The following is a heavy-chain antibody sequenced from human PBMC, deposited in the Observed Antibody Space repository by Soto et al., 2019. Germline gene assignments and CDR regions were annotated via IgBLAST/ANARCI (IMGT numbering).Heavy chain of an antibody. V-gene: IGHV1-18*04. J-gene: IGHJ6*02. CDR2: ISAYNGNT. CDR3: ARLTVNYGSGTRYYYYYYGMDV. Sequence: ASVKVSCKASGYTFTSYGISWLLQSPLQVLGWMGWISAYNGNTNYAQRLQGRVTITTDTSTSTAYMELSSLRSEDTAVYYCARLTVNYGSGTRYYYYYYGMDVWGQGTTVTVSS. D-gene: IGHD3-10*01. CDR1: GYTFTSYG.